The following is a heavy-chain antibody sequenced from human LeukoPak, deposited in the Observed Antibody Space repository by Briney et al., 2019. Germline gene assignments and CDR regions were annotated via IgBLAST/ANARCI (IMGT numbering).Heavy chain of an antibody. J-gene: IGHJ4*02. D-gene: IGHD2-15*01. CDR1: GFTFSSYW. Sequence: GGSLRLSCAASGFTFSSYWKSWVRQAPGKGLEWVANIKQDGSEKYYVDSVKGRFTISRDNAKNSLYLQMNSLRAEDTAVYYCARLLGYCSGGSCGFDYWGQGTLVTVSS. CDR3: ARLLGYCSGGSCGFDY. CDR2: IKQDGSEK. V-gene: IGHV3-7*01.